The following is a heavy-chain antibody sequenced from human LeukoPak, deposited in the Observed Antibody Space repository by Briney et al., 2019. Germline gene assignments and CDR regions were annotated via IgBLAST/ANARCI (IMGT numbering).Heavy chain of an antibody. CDR3: ARSSDCGGDCFDFDY. J-gene: IGHJ4*02. Sequence: SETRSLTCTVFGGSISSGGYYGGWIRQPPGKGLEWIGYIYHSGSTYYNPSLKSRVTISVDRSKNQFSLKLSSVTAADTAVYYCARSSDCGGDCFDFDYWGQGTLVTVSS. CDR1: GGSISSGGYY. D-gene: IGHD2-21*01. CDR2: IYHSGST. V-gene: IGHV4-30-2*01.